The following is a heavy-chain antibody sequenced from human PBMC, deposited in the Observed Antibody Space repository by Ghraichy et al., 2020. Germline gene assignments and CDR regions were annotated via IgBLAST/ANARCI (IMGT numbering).Heavy chain of an antibody. J-gene: IGHJ6*02. CDR3: ARDIEYWSGYYHGMDV. V-gene: IGHV3-74*01. D-gene: IGHD3-3*01. Sequence: GGSLRLSCAASGFTFSGYWMHWVRQAPGKGLVWVSRINTDGSTTTHADSVKGRFTISRDNAKNTLYLQMNSLTAEDTAVYYCARDIEYWSGYYHGMDVWGQGTTVTVSS. CDR1: GFTFSGYW. CDR2: INTDGSTT.